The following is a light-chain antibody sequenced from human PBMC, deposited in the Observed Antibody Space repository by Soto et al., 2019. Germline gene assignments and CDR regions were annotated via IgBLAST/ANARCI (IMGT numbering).Light chain of an antibody. CDR3: QYYESSLSGYV. V-gene: IGLV1-40*01. CDR1: SASIGAAYN. J-gene: IGLJ1*01. Sequence: QSVLTQPPSVSGAPGQRVTISCTGSSASIGAAYNVDWYQQLPGTAPKLLIYGNNNRPSGVPARFSGSKSGTSASLAIAGLQAEDEGDYYCQYYESSLSGYVFGPGTKVTVL. CDR2: GNN.